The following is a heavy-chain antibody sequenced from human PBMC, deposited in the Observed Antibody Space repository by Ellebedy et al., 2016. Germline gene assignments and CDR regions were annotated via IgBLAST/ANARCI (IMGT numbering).Heavy chain of an antibody. CDR3: ARDTRQGSTWGTWAAFDP. D-gene: IGHD3-16*01. V-gene: IGHV6-1*01. CDR2: TYFRSRWYT. Sequence: SQTLSLTCAISGDSVSSTRVTWNWIRQTPSRGLEWIGKTYFRSRWYTDYANSVKGRMTIDPEPSKNQISLQVKSVTPEDTAVYYCARDTRQGSTWGTWAAFDPWGQGAQVTVSS. CDR1: GDSVSSTRVT. J-gene: IGHJ5*02.